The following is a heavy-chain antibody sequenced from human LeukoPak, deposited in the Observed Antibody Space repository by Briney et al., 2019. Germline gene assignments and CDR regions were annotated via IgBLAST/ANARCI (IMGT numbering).Heavy chain of an antibody. Sequence: GGSLRLSCAASGLTFTTYAINWVRQAPGKGLEWVSGISGSGDNTYYADSVMGRFTISRDNSKNTLQMNSLRAEDTAVYYCARSLRYFYYGMDVWGQGTTVTVSS. CDR2: ISGSGDNT. J-gene: IGHJ6*02. CDR3: ARSLRYFYYGMDV. CDR1: GLTFTTYA. V-gene: IGHV3-23*01.